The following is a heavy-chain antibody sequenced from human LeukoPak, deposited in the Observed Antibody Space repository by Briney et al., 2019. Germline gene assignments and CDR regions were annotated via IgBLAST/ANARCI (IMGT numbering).Heavy chain of an antibody. CDR2: IYYSGST. J-gene: IGHJ4*02. CDR3: AKTIMTTYYFDY. D-gene: IGHD4-11*01. V-gene: IGHV4-39*07. CDR1: GGSISSSSYY. Sequence: SETLSLTCTVSGGSISSSSYYWGWIRQPPGKGLEWIGSIYYSGSTYYNPSLKSRVTISVDTSKNQFSLKLSSVTAADTAVYYCAKTIMTTYYFDYWGQGTLVTVSS.